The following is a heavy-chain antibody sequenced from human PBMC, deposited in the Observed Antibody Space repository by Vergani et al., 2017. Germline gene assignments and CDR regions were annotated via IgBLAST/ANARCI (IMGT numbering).Heavy chain of an antibody. CDR2: ISYDGSNK. CDR3: ARGYDFWSGYYTGFDY. Sequence: QVQLVESGGGVVQPGRSLRLSCAASGFTFSSYGMHWVRQAPGKGLEWVAVISYDGSNKYYADSVKGRFTISRDNAKNSLYLQMNSLRAEDTAVYYCARGYDFWSGYYTGFDYWGQGTLVTVSS. D-gene: IGHD3-3*01. J-gene: IGHJ4*02. V-gene: IGHV3-30*03. CDR1: GFTFSSYG.